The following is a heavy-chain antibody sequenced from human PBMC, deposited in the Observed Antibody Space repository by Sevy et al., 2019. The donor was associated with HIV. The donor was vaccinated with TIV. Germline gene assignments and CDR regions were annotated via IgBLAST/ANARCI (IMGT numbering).Heavy chain of an antibody. V-gene: IGHV3-23*01. Sequence: GGSLRLSCAASGFTFSSYAMSWVRQAPGKGLEWVSAISGSGGSTYYADSVKGRFTISGDNSKNTLYLQMNSLRAEDTAVYYCAKVGLAYCGGDCYSKARGYFQHWGQGTLVTVSS. J-gene: IGHJ1*01. CDR3: AKVGLAYCGGDCYSKARGYFQH. CDR1: GFTFSSYA. CDR2: ISGSGGST. D-gene: IGHD2-21*02.